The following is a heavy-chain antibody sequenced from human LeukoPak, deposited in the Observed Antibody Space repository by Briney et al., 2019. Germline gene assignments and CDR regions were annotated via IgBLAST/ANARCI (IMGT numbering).Heavy chain of an antibody. CDR2: ISSSSSYI. Sequence: GGSLRLSCAAPGFTFSSYSMNWVRQAPGKGLEWVSSISSSSSYIYYADSVKGRFTISRDNAKNSLYLQMDSLRAEGTAVYYCARAITLTWQQDAFDIWGQGTMVTVSS. V-gene: IGHV3-21*01. CDR1: GFTFSSYS. CDR3: ARAITLTWQQDAFDI. J-gene: IGHJ3*02. D-gene: IGHD1/OR15-1a*01.